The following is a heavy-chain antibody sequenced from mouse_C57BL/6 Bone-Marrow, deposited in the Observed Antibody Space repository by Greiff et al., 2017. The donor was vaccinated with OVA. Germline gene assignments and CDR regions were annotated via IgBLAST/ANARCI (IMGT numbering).Heavy chain of an antibody. D-gene: IGHD1-1*01. Sequence: QVQLQQPGAELVRPGTSVKLSCKASGYTFTSYWMHWVKQRPGQGLEWIGVIDPSDSYTNYNQKFKGKATLTVDTSSSTAYMQLSSLTSEDAAVYCCARRRATTVVAFDYWGQGTTLTVSS. CDR2: IDPSDSYT. CDR3: ARRRATTVVAFDY. CDR1: GYTFTSYW. V-gene: IGHV1-59*01. J-gene: IGHJ2*01.